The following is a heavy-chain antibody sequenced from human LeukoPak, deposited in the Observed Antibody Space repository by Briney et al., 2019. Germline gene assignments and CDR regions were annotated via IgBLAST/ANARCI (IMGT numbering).Heavy chain of an antibody. D-gene: IGHD5-24*01. CDR1: GGSIRNYY. J-gene: IGHJ4*02. V-gene: IGHV4-59*08. Sequence: SETLSLTCTVSGGSIRNYYWSWTRQPPGKGLEWIGYIYYSGNTNQNPSLKSRVTISVDTSKNQFSLKLSSVTAADTAVYYCVRHARDGYNYVEYWGQGALVTVSS. CDR3: VRHARDGYNYVEY. CDR2: IYYSGNT.